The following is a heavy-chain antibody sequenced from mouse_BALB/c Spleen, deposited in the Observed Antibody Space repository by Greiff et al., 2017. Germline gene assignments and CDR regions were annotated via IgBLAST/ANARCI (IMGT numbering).Heavy chain of an antibody. V-gene: IGHV1-82*01. CDR2: IYPGDGDT. D-gene: IGHD3-2*01. CDR1: GYAFSSSW. Sequence: VKLVESGPELVKPGASVKISCKASGYAFSSSWMNWVKQRPGQGLEWIGRIYPGDGDTNYNGKFKGKATLTADKSSSTAYMQLSSLTSVDSAVYFCARSRTARDAMDYWGQGTSVTVSS. CDR3: ARSRTARDAMDY. J-gene: IGHJ4*01.